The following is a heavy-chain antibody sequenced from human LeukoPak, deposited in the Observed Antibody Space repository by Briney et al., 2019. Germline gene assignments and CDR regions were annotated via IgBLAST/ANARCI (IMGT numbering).Heavy chain of an antibody. CDR2: ISGSGGST. V-gene: IGHV3-23*01. Sequence: PGGSLRLSCAASGFTFSSYAMSWVRQAPGKGLEWVSAISGSGGSTYYADSVKGRFTISRDNSKNTLYLQMNSLRAEDTAVYYCAKFNDYYGSGSTNYFDYWGQGTLVTVSS. CDR1: GFTFSSYA. J-gene: IGHJ4*02. CDR3: AKFNDYYGSGSTNYFDY. D-gene: IGHD3-10*01.